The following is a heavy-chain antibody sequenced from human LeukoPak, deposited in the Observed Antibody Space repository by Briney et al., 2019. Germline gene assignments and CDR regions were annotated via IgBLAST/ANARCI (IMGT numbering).Heavy chain of an antibody. D-gene: IGHD3-16*01. Sequence: GGSLRLSCAASGFTVSSNYMSWVRQAPGRGLEWVSVIYSGGSTYYADSVKGRFTISRDNSKNTLYLQMNSLRAEDTAVYYCAKVGGGYYFDYWGQGTLVTVSS. CDR1: GFTVSSNY. CDR3: AKVGGGYYFDY. CDR2: IYSGGST. J-gene: IGHJ4*02. V-gene: IGHV3-53*01.